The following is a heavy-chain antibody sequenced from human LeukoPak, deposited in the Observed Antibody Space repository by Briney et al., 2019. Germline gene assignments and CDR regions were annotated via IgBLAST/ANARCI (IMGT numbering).Heavy chain of an antibody. CDR2: ISSGTSFI. J-gene: IGHJ6*03. CDR3: ARGTTALMDV. CDR1: GFTFSSYS. Sequence: GGSLRLSCAASGFTFSSYSMNWVRQAPGKGLEWVSSISSGTSFIYYADSVKGRFTISRDNAKNSLYLQMNSLRAEDTAVYYCARGTTALMDVWGKGTTVTVSS. D-gene: IGHD2-21*02. V-gene: IGHV3-21*01.